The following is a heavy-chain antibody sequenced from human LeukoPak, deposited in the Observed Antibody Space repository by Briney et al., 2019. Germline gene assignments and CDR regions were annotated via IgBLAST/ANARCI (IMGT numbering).Heavy chain of an antibody. V-gene: IGHV4-31*03. CDR3: ARDESYSSDN. CDR2: IYYSGST. J-gene: IGHJ4*02. CDR1: GGSISSGGYY. Sequence: SETLSLTCTVSGGSISSGGYYWSWIRQHPGKGLEWIGYIYYSGSTYCNPSLKSRVTISVDTSKNQFSLKLSSVTAADTAVYYCARDESYSSDNWGQGTLVTVSS. D-gene: IGHD4-11*01.